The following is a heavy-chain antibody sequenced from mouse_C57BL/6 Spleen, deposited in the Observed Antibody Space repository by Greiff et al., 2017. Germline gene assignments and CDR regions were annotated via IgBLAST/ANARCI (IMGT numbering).Heavy chain of an antibody. CDR1: GYTSTSYC. CDR3: AREDGNYEFAY. V-gene: IGHV1-72*01. Sequence: QVQLQQPGAELVKPGASVKLSCKASGYTSTSYCMHWVKQRPGRGLEWIGRIDPNSGGTKYNEKFKSKATLTVDKPSSTAYMQLSSLTSEDSAVYYCAREDGNYEFAYWGQGTLVTVSA. CDR2: IDPNSGGT. D-gene: IGHD2-1*01. J-gene: IGHJ3*01.